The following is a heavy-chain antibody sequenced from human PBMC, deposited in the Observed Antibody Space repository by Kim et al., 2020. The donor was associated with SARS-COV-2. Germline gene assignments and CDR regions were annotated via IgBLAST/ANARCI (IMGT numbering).Heavy chain of an antibody. D-gene: IGHD2-15*01. Sequence: SETLSLTCTVSGGSISSYYWSWIRQPPGKGLEWIGDIYYSGSTNYNPSLKSRVTISVDTSKNQFSLKLSSVTAADTAVYYCARLYCSGGSCSLNNWGQGTLVTVSS. CDR3: ARLYCSGGSCSLNN. J-gene: IGHJ4*02. V-gene: IGHV4-59*01. CDR1: GGSISSYY. CDR2: IYYSGST.